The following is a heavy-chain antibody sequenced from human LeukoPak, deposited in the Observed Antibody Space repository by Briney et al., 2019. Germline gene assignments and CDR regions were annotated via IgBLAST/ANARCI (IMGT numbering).Heavy chain of an antibody. CDR2: ISSSSSTI. V-gene: IGHV3-48*01. CDR1: GFTFSSYS. CDR3: ARAIYDYVWGSYRYYDWFDP. J-gene: IGHJ5*02. D-gene: IGHD3-16*02. Sequence: GGSLRLSCAASGFTFSSYSMNWVRQAPGKGLEWVSYISSSSSTIYYADSVKGRFTISRDNAKNSLYLQMNSLRAEDTAVYYCARAIYDYVWGSYRYYDWFDPWGQGTLVTVSS.